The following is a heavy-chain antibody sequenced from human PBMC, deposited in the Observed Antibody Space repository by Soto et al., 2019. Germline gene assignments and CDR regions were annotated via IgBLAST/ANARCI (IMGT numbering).Heavy chain of an antibody. V-gene: IGHV3-23*04. CDR3: ADDACSAPYYMDV. J-gene: IGHJ6*03. CDR2: ISGSTGSI. D-gene: IGHD6-19*01. CDR1: GFTFSNFA. Sequence: EVQLVESGGGLVQPGGSLRLSCAASGFTFSNFAMNWVRHAPGKGLEWVSEISGSTGSIYYADSVKGRFTISRDNSKNTLHQKVNSMRAENTADYYGADDACSAPYYMDVWGKGTTVTVSS.